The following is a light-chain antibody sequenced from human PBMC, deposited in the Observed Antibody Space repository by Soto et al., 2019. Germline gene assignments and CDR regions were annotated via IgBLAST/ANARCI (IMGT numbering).Light chain of an antibody. Sequence: QSALTQPPSASGSPGQSVTISCTGTSNDIGGYNYVSWYQQHPGKAPKLMIYEVTKRPSGVPDRFSGSRSGNTASLTVSGLQSEDEADYYCCSSTGSNYLYVFGTGTKGTVL. J-gene: IGLJ1*01. CDR3: CSSTGSNYLYV. CDR2: EVT. V-gene: IGLV2-8*01. CDR1: SNDIGGYNY.